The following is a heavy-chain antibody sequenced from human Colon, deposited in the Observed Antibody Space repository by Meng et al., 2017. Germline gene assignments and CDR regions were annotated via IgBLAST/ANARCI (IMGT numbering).Heavy chain of an antibody. J-gene: IGHJ4*02. CDR3: ARGASDYDFDY. CDR2: IYYSGST. V-gene: IGHV4-61*01. Sequence: VPLQESGSGLLRPSETLSLTCTVSGGSVSSGSYYWSWIRQPPGKGLEWIGYIYYSGSTNYNPSLKSRVTISVDTSKNQFSLKLSSVTAADTAVYYCARGASDYDFDYWGQGTLVTVSS. CDR1: GGSVSSGSYY. D-gene: IGHD3-22*01.